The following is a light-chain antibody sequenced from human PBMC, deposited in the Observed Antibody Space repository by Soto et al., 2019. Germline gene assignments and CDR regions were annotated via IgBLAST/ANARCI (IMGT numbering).Light chain of an antibody. J-gene: IGLJ1*01. CDR3: QSYDPSLSGFYV. CDR2: DNN. V-gene: IGLV1-40*01. CDR1: SSNIGAGYN. Sequence: QSVLTQPPSVSGAPGQRVSISCTGSSSNIGAGYNVHWYQQLPGTAPKLLIYDNNHRPSGVPDRFSGSKSGTSASLAITGLQAEVEADYYCQSYDPSLSGFYVFGTGTKVTVL.